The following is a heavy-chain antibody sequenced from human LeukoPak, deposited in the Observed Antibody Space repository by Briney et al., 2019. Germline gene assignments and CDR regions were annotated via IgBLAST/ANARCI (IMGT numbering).Heavy chain of an antibody. D-gene: IGHD2-2*01. Sequence: SVKVSCKTSGGTFSSYAISWVRQAPGQGLEWMGGIIPIFGTANYAQKFQGRVTITADESTSTTYMELSSLRSEDTAVYYCASNLLYCSSTSCYFDYWGQGTLITVSS. J-gene: IGHJ4*02. CDR2: IIPIFGTA. CDR1: GGTFSSYA. CDR3: ASNLLYCSSTSCYFDY. V-gene: IGHV1-69*13.